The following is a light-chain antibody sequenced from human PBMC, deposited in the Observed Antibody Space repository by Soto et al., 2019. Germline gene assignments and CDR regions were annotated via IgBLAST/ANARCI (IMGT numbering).Light chain of an antibody. V-gene: IGLV6-57*01. CDR3: QSYDSSNQV. J-gene: IGLJ2*01. CDR1: SGSIASNY. Sequence: NFMLTQPHSVSASPGKTVTISCTRSSGSIASNYVQWYQQRPGSSPTTVIYEDNQRPSGVPDRFSGSIDSSSNSASLTISGLKTEDEAAYYCQSYDSSNQVFGGGTKVTVL. CDR2: EDN.